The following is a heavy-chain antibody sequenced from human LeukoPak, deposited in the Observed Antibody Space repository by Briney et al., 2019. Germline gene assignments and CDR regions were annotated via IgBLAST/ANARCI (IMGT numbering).Heavy chain of an antibody. D-gene: IGHD6-13*01. V-gene: IGHV1-18*01. CDR1: GYTFTSYG. CDR2: ISAYNGNT. CDR3: ATASLRFAAYSSSWYENYYYYMDV. Sequence: ASVKVSCKASGYTFTSYGISWVRQAPGQGLEWMGWISAYNGNTNYAQKLQGRVTMTTDTSTSTAYMELRSLRSDDTAVYYCATASLRFAAYSSSWYENYYYYMDVWGKGTTVTVSS. J-gene: IGHJ6*03.